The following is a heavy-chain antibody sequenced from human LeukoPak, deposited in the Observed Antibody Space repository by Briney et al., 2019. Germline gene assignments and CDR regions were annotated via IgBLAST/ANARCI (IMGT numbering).Heavy chain of an antibody. J-gene: IGHJ5*02. CDR1: GGSISSNNW. CDR2: IYYSGST. CDR3: ASHLWFGPSYNWFDP. V-gene: IGHV4-4*02. Sequence: PSGTLSLTCAVSGGSISSNNWWSWVRQPPGKGLEWIGSIYYSGSTYYNPSLKSRVTISVDTSKNQFSLKLSSVTAADTAVYYCASHLWFGPSYNWFDPWGQGTLVTVSS. D-gene: IGHD3-10*01.